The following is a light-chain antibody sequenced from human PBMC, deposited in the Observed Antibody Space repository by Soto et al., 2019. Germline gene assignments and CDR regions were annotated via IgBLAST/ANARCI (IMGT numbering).Light chain of an antibody. CDR3: QQYGSSPET. J-gene: IGKJ1*01. Sequence: EIVLTQSPGTLSLSPGERATLSCRASQSVSSSYLAWYQQKPGQAPRLLIYGASSRATGIPDRFSGSGSGTDFTLTISRLEPEVFAVYYCQQYGSSPETFGKGTK. V-gene: IGKV3-20*01. CDR2: GAS. CDR1: QSVSSSY.